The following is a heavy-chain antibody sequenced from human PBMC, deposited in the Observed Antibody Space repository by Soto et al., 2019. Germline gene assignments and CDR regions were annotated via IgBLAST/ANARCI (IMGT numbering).Heavy chain of an antibody. CDR2: ISYDGSNK. CDR3: ARGGIGDYYDSSGSPHYAFDI. V-gene: IGHV3-30-3*01. J-gene: IGHJ3*02. CDR1: GFTFSSYA. Sequence: VQLLESGGGLVQPGRSLRLSCAASGFTFSSYAMHWVRQAPGKGLEWVAVISYDGSNKYYADSVKGRFTISRDNSKNTLYLQMNSLRAEDTAVYYCARGGIGDYYDSSGSPHYAFDIWGQGTMVTVSS. D-gene: IGHD3-22*01.